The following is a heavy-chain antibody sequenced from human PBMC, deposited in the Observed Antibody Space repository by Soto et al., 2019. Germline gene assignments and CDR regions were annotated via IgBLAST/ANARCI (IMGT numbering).Heavy chain of an antibody. V-gene: IGHV1-69*08. J-gene: IGHJ6*02. CDR2: IIPILGIA. D-gene: IGHD2-21*02. Sequence: QVQLVQSGAEVKKPGSSVKVSCKASGGTFSSYTISWVRQAPGQGLEWMGRIIPILGIANYAQKFQGRVTITADKSTSTAYMELSSLRSEDTAVYYCARDDEIVVVTAPPYYYGMDVWGQGTTVTVSS. CDR3: ARDDEIVVVTAPPYYYGMDV. CDR1: GGTFSSYT.